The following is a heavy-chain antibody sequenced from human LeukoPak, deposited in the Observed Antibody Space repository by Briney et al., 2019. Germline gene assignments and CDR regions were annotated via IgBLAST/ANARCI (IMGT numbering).Heavy chain of an antibody. CDR2: IYYSGTS. J-gene: IGHJ4*02. CDR3: ARHETKGGIVACNY. D-gene: IGHD5-12*01. Sequence: SETLSLTCTVSGGSISSSSYYWGWIRQPPGKGLEWIGSIYYSGTSYYNPSPKSRVTISVDTSKNQFSLKLSSVTAADTAVYYCARHETKGGIVACNYWGQGTLVTVSS. CDR1: GGSISSSSYY. V-gene: IGHV4-39*01.